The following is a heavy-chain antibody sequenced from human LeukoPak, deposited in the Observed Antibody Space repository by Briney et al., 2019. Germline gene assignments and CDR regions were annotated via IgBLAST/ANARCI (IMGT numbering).Heavy chain of an antibody. V-gene: IGHV4-34*01. D-gene: IGHD3-3*01. CDR2: INHSGST. J-gene: IGHJ4*02. CDR1: GGSFSGYY. Sequence: PSETLSLTCAVYGGSFSGYYWGWIRKPPGKGREWIGEINHSGSTNYNPSLKSRVTISVDTSKNQFCLKLSSVTAADTAVYYCARVRYDFWSGYYDYWGQGTLVTVSS. CDR3: ARVRYDFWSGYYDY.